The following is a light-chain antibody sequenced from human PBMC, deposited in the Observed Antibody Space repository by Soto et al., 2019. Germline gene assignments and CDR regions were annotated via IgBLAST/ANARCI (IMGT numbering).Light chain of an antibody. Sequence: EIVLTQSPGTLSLSPGERATLSCRASQSVSSSYLAWNQQKPGQAPRLLIYGASSRATGIPDRLSGSGSGTDFTLTISRLEPEDFAVYYCQHYGSVPRTFGQGTEVEIK. CDR1: QSVSSSY. CDR2: GAS. J-gene: IGKJ1*01. V-gene: IGKV3-20*01. CDR3: QHYGSVPRT.